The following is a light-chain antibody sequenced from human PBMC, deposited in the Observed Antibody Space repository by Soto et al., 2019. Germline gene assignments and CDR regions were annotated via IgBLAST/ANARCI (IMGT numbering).Light chain of an antibody. J-gene: IGLJ2*01. CDR1: RSDVGGYNF. V-gene: IGLV2-14*01. CDR2: EVS. CDR3: RSYTTSSTVV. Sequence: QSALTQPASVSGSPGQSITISCTGTRSDVGGYNFVSWYQQHPGKAPKLMIYEVSNRPSGVSNRFSGSKSGNTASLTISGVQAEDEADYYCRSYTTSSTVVFGGGTKLTVL.